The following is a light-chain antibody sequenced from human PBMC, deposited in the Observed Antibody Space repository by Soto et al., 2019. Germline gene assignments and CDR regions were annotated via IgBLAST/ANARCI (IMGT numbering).Light chain of an antibody. J-gene: IGKJ1*01. CDR3: QQYGSSGT. V-gene: IGKV3-20*01. CDR2: GAS. Sequence: EIVLTQSPGTLSLSPGERATLSCRASQSVSNNYLARYQQKPGQAPRLLIYGASNRATGIPDRFSDSGSGTDFTLTISRLEPEDFAVYYCQQYGSSGTFGQGTKV. CDR1: QSVSNNY.